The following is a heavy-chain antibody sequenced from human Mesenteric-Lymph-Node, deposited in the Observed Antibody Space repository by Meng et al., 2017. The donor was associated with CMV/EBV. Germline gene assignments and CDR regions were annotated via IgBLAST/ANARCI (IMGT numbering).Heavy chain of an antibody. Sequence: GGSLRLSCAASGFTFSSYAMSWVRQAPGKGLEWVANIKQDGSEKYYVDSVKGRFTISRDNAKNSLYLQMNSLRAEDTAVYYCARDSTEAIDYWGQGTLVTVSS. CDR1: GFTFSSYA. J-gene: IGHJ4*02. CDR3: ARDSTEAIDY. CDR2: IKQDGSEK. V-gene: IGHV3-7*01.